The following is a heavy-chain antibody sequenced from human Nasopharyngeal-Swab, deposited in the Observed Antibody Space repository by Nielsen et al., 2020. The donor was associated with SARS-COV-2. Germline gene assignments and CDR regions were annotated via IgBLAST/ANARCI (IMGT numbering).Heavy chain of an antibody. Sequence: SETLSLTCTVSGGSISSSSYYWGWIRQPPGKGLEWIGSIYYSGSTYYNPSLKSRVTISVDTSKNQFSLKLSSVTAADTAVYYCARGADGDVYTHWGQGTLVTVSS. D-gene: IGHD5-24*01. CDR2: IYYSGST. CDR3: ARGADGDVYTH. CDR1: GGSISSSSYY. J-gene: IGHJ4*02. V-gene: IGHV4-39*07.